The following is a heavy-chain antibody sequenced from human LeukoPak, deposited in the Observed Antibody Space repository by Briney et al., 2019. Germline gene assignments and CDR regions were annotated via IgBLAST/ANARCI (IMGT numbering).Heavy chain of an antibody. Sequence: PSETLSLTCTVSGGSISRYYWSWIRQPPGKGLEWIGYIYYSGSTNYNPSLKSRVTISVDTSKNQFSLKLSSVTAADTAVYYCARVNPGYYGMDVWGQGTTVTVSS. CDR2: IYYSGST. J-gene: IGHJ6*02. CDR3: ARVNPGYYGMDV. V-gene: IGHV4-59*01. CDR1: GGSISRYY.